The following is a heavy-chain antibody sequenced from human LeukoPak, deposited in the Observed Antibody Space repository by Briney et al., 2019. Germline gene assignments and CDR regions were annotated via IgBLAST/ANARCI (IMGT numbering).Heavy chain of an antibody. CDR2: ISGSGGST. Sequence: PGGSLRLSCAASGFTFSSYAMSWVRQAPGKGLEWVSAISGSGGSTYYADSVKGRFTISRDNSKNTLYLQMNSLRAEDTAVYYCAKAGYSSSSQKTFYYWGQGTLVTVSS. CDR3: AKAGYSSSSQKTFYY. D-gene: IGHD6-13*01. J-gene: IGHJ4*02. V-gene: IGHV3-23*01. CDR1: GFTFSSYA.